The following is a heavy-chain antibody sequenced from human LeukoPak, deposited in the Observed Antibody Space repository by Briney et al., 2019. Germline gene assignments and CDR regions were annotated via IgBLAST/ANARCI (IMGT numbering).Heavy chain of an antibody. D-gene: IGHD3-3*01. CDR1: GGSFSGYY. J-gene: IGHJ5*02. V-gene: IGHV4-39*01. CDR3: ARSYYDFWSGYFNWFDP. Sequence: PSETLSLTCAVYGGSFSGYYWGWIRQPPGKGLEWIGSIYYSGSTYYNPSLKSRVTISIDTSRNQFSLKLSSVTAADTAVYYCARSYYDFWSGYFNWFDPWGQGTLVTVSS. CDR2: IYYSGST.